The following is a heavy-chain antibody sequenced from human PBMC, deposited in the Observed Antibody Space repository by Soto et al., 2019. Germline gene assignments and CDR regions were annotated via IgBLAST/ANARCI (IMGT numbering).Heavy chain of an antibody. J-gene: IGHJ4*02. Sequence: GGSLRLSCAASGFTFSSYWMSWVRQAPGKGLEWVANIKQDGSEKYYVDSVKGRFTISRDNAKNSLYLQMNSLRAEDTAVYYCARDGFGYSGYDGGLDYWGQGTLVTVSS. CDR1: GFTFSSYW. D-gene: IGHD5-12*01. CDR3: ARDGFGYSGYDGGLDY. V-gene: IGHV3-7*01. CDR2: IKQDGSEK.